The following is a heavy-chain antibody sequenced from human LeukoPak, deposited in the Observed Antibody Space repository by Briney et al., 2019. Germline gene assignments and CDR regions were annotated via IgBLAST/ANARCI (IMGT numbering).Heavy chain of an antibody. CDR1: GFTFSSYS. D-gene: IGHD3-9*01. CDR2: ISSSSSYI. J-gene: IGHJ4*02. CDR3: ARGGYFDWLTDY. Sequence: GGSLRLSCAASGFTFSSYSMNWVRQAPGKELKWVSSISSSSSYIYYADSVKGRFTISRDNAKNSLYLQMNSLRAEDTAVYYCARGGYFDWLTDYWGQGTLVTVSS. V-gene: IGHV3-21*01.